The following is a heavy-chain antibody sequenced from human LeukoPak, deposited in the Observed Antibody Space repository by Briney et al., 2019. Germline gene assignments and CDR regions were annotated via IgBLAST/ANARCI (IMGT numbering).Heavy chain of an antibody. Sequence: GASVRVSCKASGYTFTGYYMHWVRQAPGQGLEWMGWINPNSGGTNYAQKFQGRVTMTRDTSISTAYMELSRLRSDDTAVYYCAREYSSRDYYYYYYMDVWGKGTTVTVSS. J-gene: IGHJ6*03. V-gene: IGHV1-2*02. CDR3: AREYSSRDYYYYYYMDV. CDR2: INPNSGGT. CDR1: GYTFTGYY. D-gene: IGHD6-19*01.